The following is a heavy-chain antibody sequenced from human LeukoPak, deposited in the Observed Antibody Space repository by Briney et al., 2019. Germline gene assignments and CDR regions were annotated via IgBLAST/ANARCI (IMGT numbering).Heavy chain of an antibody. Sequence: AVSLRLYCAAPAFTFSGSARHWVPHGSGKGLEWCGRITSKPNSYETEYAASMNSRFTISRDDSKNTAYLQMNSLNTEDKAVYYCAGGRGWYSTDYWGQGTLVTVSS. V-gene: IGHV3-73*01. D-gene: IGHD6-19*01. CDR2: ITSKPNSYET. J-gene: IGHJ4*02. CDR3: AGGRGWYSTDY. CDR1: AFTFSGSA.